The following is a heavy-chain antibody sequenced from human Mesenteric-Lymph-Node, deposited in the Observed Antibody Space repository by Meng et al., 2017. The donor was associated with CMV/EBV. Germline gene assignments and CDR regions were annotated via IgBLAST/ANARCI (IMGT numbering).Heavy chain of an antibody. CDR1: GFTFNDYT. Sequence: GGSLRLSCAASGFTFNDYTMHWVRQAPGKGLEWVSSISWNSGTIPYADSVRGRFTISRDNAKNSLYLQMNSLRAEDTALYYCAKDIGIYDFWSGYTFDYWGQGTLVTVSS. D-gene: IGHD3-3*01. V-gene: IGHV3-9*01. J-gene: IGHJ4*02. CDR3: AKDIGIYDFWSGYTFDY. CDR2: ISWNSGTI.